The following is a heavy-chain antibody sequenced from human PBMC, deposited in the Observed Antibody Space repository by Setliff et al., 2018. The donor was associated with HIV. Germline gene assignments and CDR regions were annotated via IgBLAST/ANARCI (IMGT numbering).Heavy chain of an antibody. CDR1: GGSISNYY. D-gene: IGHD3-22*01. V-gene: IGHV4-59*08. CDR2: IYYSGST. CDR3: ARQHYYDSSGRNLMDV. Sequence: TSETLSLTCTVSGGSISNYYWSWIRQPPGKGLEWIGYIYYSGSTTYNPSLESRVTKSIDTSKNQFSLKLSSVTAADTAVYYCARQHYYDSSGRNLMDVWGKGTTVTVSS. J-gene: IGHJ6*03.